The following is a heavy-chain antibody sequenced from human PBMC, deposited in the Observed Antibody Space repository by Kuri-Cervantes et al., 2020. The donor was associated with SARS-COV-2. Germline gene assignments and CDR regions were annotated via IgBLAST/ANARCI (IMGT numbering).Heavy chain of an antibody. CDR1: GGSISSGDYY. V-gene: IGHV4-30-4*08. D-gene: IGHD5-12*01. Sequence: SETLSLTCTVSGGSISSGDYYWSWIRQPPGKGLEWIGYFHYSGITYYNPSFKSRVDISVDTSKNQVSLKLNSVTAADTAVYYCARGFWGGFDFPTWSAFDFWGQGTRVTVSS. J-gene: IGHJ3*01. CDR2: FHYSGIT. CDR3: ARGFWGGFDFPTWSAFDF.